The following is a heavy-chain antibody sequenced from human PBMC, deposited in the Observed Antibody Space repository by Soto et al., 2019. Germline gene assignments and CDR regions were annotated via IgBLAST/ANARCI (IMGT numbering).Heavy chain of an antibody. V-gene: IGHV1-24*01. CDR2: FDPEDGET. CDR3: ATDLYSSGLNFDY. Sequence: ASVKVSFKVSGYTLTELSMHWVRQAPGKGLEWMGGFDPEDGETIYAQKFQGRVTMTEDTSTDTAYMELSSLRSEDTAVYYCATDLYSSGLNFDYWGQGTLVTVSS. D-gene: IGHD6-19*01. J-gene: IGHJ4*02. CDR1: GYTLTELS.